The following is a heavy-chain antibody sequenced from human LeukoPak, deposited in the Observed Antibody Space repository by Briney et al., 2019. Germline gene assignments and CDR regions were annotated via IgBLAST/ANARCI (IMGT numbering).Heavy chain of an antibody. V-gene: IGHV4-4*07. CDR1: GGSISSYY. D-gene: IGHD3-22*01. J-gene: IGHJ4*02. CDR2: IYTSGST. Sequence: SETLSLTCTVSGGSISSYYWSWIRQPAGKGLEWIGRIYTSGSTNYNPSLKSRVTMSVDTSKNQFSLKLSSVTAADTAVYYCARDEGFGYYDSSGYSRVPFGYWGQGTLVTVSS. CDR3: ARDEGFGYYDSSGYSRVPFGY.